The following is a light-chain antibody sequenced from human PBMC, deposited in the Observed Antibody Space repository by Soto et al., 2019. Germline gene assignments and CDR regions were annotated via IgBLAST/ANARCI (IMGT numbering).Light chain of an antibody. Sequence: QSVLTQPASVSGSPGQSITISCTGTSSDVGGYNYVSWYQQHPGKAPKLMIYEVSNRPSGVSNGFSGSKSGNTASLTISGLQAEDETDYYCSSYTSISTLVFGGGTKLTVL. CDR3: SSYTSISTLV. CDR2: EVS. J-gene: IGLJ3*02. CDR1: SSDVGGYNY. V-gene: IGLV2-14*01.